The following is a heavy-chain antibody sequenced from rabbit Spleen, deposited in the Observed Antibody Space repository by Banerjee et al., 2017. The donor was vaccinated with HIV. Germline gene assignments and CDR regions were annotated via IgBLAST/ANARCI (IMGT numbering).Heavy chain of an antibody. J-gene: IGHJ3*01. V-gene: IGHV1S69*01. Sequence: QSVEESGGRLVTPGTPLTLTCTLSGFSLSKYTMIWVRQAPGEGLEWIGIINSDTTAYATWAKGRFTVSKTSTTVDLKITIPTTEDTAIYFCARDRGWSGIWRLDLWGPGTLVTVS. CDR1: GFSLSKYT. D-gene: IGHD4-1*01. CDR2: INSDTT. CDR3: ARDRGWSGIWRLDL.